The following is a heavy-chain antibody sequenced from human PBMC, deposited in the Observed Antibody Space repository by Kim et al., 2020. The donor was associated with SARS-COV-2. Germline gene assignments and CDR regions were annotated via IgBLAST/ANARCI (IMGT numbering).Heavy chain of an antibody. CDR3: AKDTHLDAAMVRGVIINYYGMDV. CDR2: ISWNSGSI. CDR1: GFTFDDYA. J-gene: IGHJ6*02. V-gene: IGHV3-9*01. Sequence: GGSLRLSCAASGFTFDDYAMHWVRQAPGKGLEWVSGISWNSGSIGYADSVKGRFTISRDNAKNSLYLQMNSLRAEDTALYYCAKDTHLDAAMVRGVIINYYGMDVWGQGTTVTVSS. D-gene: IGHD3-10*01.